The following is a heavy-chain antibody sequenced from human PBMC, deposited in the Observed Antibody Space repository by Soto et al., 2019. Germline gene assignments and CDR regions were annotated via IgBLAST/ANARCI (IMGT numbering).Heavy chain of an antibody. CDR1: GYTFTSYG. V-gene: IGHV1-18*04. J-gene: IGHJ6*02. CDR3: ALSVRYFVCPGVMDV. CDR2: ISAYNGNT. Sequence: ASVKVSCKASGYTFTSYGISWVRQAPGQGLEWMGWISAYNGNTNYAQKLQGRVTMTTDTSTSTAYMELRSLRSDDTAVYYCALSVRYFVCPGVMDVWGQGSSVIVCS. D-gene: IGHD3-9*01.